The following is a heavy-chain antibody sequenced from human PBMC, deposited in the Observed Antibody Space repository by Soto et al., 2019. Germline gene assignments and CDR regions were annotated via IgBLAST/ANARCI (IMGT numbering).Heavy chain of an antibody. V-gene: IGHV4-59*01. Sequence: KTSETLSLTCNVSGVSIRSNYWTWIRQSPGKGLEWTGYVYFTGTTNYNPSLKSRVSISLDTSKNQMSLKLNSMTAADTAVYYCARGDGYYDLWSGYFDPWGQGTLVTVSS. CDR3: ARGDGYYDLWSGYFDP. D-gene: IGHD3-3*01. CDR1: GVSIRSNY. J-gene: IGHJ5*02. CDR2: VYFTGTT.